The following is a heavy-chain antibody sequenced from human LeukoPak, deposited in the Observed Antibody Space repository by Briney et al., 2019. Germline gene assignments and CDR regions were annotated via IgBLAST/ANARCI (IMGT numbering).Heavy chain of an antibody. J-gene: IGHJ4*02. V-gene: IGHV1-2*02. D-gene: IGHD3-10*01. CDR3: ARVKRYYYGSGTFDY. Sequence: ASVKVSCKASGHTFTGYYMHWVRQAPGQGLEWMGWINPNSGGTNYAQKFQGRVTMTRDTSISTAYMELSRLRPDDTAVYYCARVKRYYYGSGTFDYWGQGTLVTVSS. CDR1: GHTFTGYY. CDR2: INPNSGGT.